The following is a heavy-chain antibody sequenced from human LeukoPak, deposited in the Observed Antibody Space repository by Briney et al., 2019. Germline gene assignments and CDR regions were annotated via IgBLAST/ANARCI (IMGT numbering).Heavy chain of an antibody. Sequence: GGSLRLSCAASGFTFSSYSMNWIRQAPGKGLEWVSYISSGSDTIYLADSVKGRFTISRDNAKNSLYLQMNSLRAEDTALYYCAKDTYDSSGYGAFDIWGQGTMVTVSS. CDR1: GFTFSSYS. CDR3: AKDTYDSSGYGAFDI. D-gene: IGHD3-22*01. V-gene: IGHV3-48*04. CDR2: ISSGSDTI. J-gene: IGHJ3*02.